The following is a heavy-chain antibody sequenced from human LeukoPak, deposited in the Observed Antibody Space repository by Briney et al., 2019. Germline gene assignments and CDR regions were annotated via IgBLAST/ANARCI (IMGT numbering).Heavy chain of an antibody. CDR2: IYYSGST. J-gene: IGHJ5*02. Sequence: SETLSLTCTVSAGSISSYYWSWIRQPPGKGLEWIGYIYYSGSTNYNPSLKSRVTISVDTSNNQFSLKLSSVTAADTAVYYCARGIESSTSWIDPWGQGTLVTVSS. V-gene: IGHV4-59*01. CDR3: ARGIESSTSWIDP. CDR1: AGSISSYY. D-gene: IGHD2-2*01.